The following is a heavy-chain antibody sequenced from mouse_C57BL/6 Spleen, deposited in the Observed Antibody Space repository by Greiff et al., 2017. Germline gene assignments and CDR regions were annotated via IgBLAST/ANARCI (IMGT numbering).Heavy chain of an antibody. CDR2: IDPSDSYT. Sequence: QVQLQQPGAELVRPGTSVKLSCKASGYTFTSYWMHWVKQRPGQGLEWIGVIDPSDSYTNYNQKFKGKATLTVDTSSSTAYMQLSSLTSEDSAVYDCAREGYYGSSYVAMDYWGQGTSVTVSS. D-gene: IGHD1-1*01. V-gene: IGHV1-59*01. CDR3: AREGYYGSSYVAMDY. J-gene: IGHJ4*01. CDR1: GYTFTSYW.